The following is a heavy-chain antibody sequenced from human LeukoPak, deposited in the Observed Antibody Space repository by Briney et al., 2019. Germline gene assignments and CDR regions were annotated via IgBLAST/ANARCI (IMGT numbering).Heavy chain of an antibody. CDR2: ISGSGDTT. CDR1: GFTFSSYA. CDR3: ASMTGSWGNYFDY. D-gene: IGHD3-10*01. J-gene: IGHJ4*02. Sequence: GGSLRLSCAASGFTFSSYAMSWVRQAPGKGLEWVSTISGSGDTTYYADSVEGRFTISRDNSKNTLYLQMNSLRAEDTAVYYCASMTGSWGNYFDYWGQGTLVTVSS. V-gene: IGHV3-23*01.